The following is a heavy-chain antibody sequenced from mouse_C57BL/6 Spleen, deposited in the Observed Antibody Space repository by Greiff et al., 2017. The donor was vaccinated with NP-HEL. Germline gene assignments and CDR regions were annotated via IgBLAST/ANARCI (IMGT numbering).Heavy chain of an antibody. CDR2: IHPNSGST. D-gene: IGHD1-1*01. V-gene: IGHV1-64*01. CDR1: GYTFTSYW. J-gene: IGHJ3*01. Sequence: QVQLQQPGAELVKPGASVKLSCKASGYTFTSYWMHWVKQRPGQGLEWIGMIHPNSGSTNYNEKFKSKATLTVDKSSSTAYMQLSSLTSEDSAVYYCAKDYYGSSLFADWGQGTLVTVSA. CDR3: AKDYYGSSLFAD.